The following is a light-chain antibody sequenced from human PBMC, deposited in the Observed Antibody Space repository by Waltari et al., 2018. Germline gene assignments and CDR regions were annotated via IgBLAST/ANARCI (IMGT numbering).Light chain of an antibody. CDR2: KDK. V-gene: IGLV3-25*03. J-gene: IGLJ2*01. Sequence: SFALKQPPSVSVSPGQTARITCSADALSRQFAYWYRQRPGQAPLLLIYKDKERPVGIPDRISGSSSGRTASLTISGVQAEDEADYFCQSSDSGGFVTFGDGTKLTV. CDR1: ALSRQF. CDR3: QSSDSGGFVT.